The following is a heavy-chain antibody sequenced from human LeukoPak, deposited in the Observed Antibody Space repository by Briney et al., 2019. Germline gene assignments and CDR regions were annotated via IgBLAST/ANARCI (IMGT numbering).Heavy chain of an antibody. CDR3: ARAPGEGWFDP. Sequence: GGSLRLSCAASGFTFSSYWISWVRQAPGKGLEWVASIKQDGSEKYYVDSVKGRFTISRGNAKNSLYLQMNSLRAEDTALYYCARAPGEGWFDPWGQGTLVTVSS. J-gene: IGHJ5*02. V-gene: IGHV3-7*01. CDR1: GFTFSSYW. D-gene: IGHD4-17*01. CDR2: IKQDGSEK.